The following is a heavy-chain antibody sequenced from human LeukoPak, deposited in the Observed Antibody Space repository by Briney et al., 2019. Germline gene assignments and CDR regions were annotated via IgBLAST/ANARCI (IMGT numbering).Heavy chain of an antibody. J-gene: IGHJ4*02. D-gene: IGHD4-23*01. V-gene: IGHV3-23*01. Sequence: GGSLRLSCAASGFTFSSFSMSWVSQAPGRGLEWVSAISGNGDSTYYADSVKGRFTISRDNSKNTLFLQMSSLRAEDTAVYYCAKGDYGGDFRYFDYWGQGTLVTVSS. CDR1: GFTFSSFS. CDR3: AKGDYGGDFRYFDY. CDR2: ISGNGDST.